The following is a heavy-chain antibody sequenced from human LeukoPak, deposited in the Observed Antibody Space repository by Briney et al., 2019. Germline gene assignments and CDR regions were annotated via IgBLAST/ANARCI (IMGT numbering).Heavy chain of an antibody. CDR2: IDPNSGGT. Sequence: GASVKVSCKTSGYTFTGYCIHWVRQAPGQGLEWMGWIDPNSGGTNSAQKFQGRVTMTRDTSISTAYMELSRLRSDDTAVYYCARAPRGFCSGGSCFDFWGQGTLVTVSS. CDR3: ARAPRGFCSGGSCFDF. D-gene: IGHD2-15*01. J-gene: IGHJ4*02. CDR1: GYTFTGYC. V-gene: IGHV1-2*02.